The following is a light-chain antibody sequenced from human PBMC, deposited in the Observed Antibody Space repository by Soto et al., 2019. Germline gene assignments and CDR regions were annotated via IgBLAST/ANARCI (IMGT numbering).Light chain of an antibody. CDR3: QQSYGTPLA. Sequence: DMEMTQSPSSLSASVGDRATITCRASQSISNYLNWYQHKPGKVPKLLIYAASSLQSGVPTRFSGSGSATDFTLTINSLQLEDFETYYCQQSYGTPLAFGGETKIEIK. V-gene: IGKV1-39*01. CDR2: AAS. CDR1: QSISNY. J-gene: IGKJ4*01.